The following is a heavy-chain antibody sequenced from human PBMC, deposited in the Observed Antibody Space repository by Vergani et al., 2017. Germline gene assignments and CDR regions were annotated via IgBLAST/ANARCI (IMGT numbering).Heavy chain of an antibody. Sequence: EVRLVESGGGLVKPGGSLRLSCAASGFTFSSYSMNWVRQAPGRGLEWVSSISSSSSYIYYADAVKGRFTISRDNAKNSLYLQMNSLRAEDTAVYYCARDLTVGYCSGGSWSWGQGTLVTVSS. J-gene: IGHJ4*02. V-gene: IGHV3-21*01. CDR2: ISSSSSYI. CDR3: ARDLTVGYCSGGSWS. CDR1: GFTFSSYS. D-gene: IGHD2-15*01.